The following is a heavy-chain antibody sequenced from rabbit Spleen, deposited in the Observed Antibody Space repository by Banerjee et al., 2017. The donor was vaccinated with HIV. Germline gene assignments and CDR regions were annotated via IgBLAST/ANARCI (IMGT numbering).Heavy chain of an antibody. CDR2: IDVGSSGFT. Sequence: QSLEESGGDLVKPGASLTLTCIASGVSFSGDSYMCWVRQAPGKGLEWIVCIDVGSSGFTYFASWAKGRFTISKTSSTTVTLQMTSLTAADTATYFCARDTGSSFSSYGMDLWGPGPWSPS. CDR3: ARDTGSSFSSYGMDL. D-gene: IGHD8-1*01. CDR1: GVSFSGDSY. V-gene: IGHV1S40*01. J-gene: IGHJ6*01.